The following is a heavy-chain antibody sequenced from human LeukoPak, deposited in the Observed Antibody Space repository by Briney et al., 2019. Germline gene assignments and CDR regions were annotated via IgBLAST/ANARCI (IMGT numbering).Heavy chain of an antibody. J-gene: IGHJ6*02. V-gene: IGHV3-53*01. CDR3: ASGEYYYYGMDV. Sequence: GGSLRLSCAASGFTVSSNYMSWVRQAPGKGLEWVSVIYSGGSTYYADSVKGRFTISRDNSKNTLYLQMNSLRAEDTAVYYCASGEYYYYGMDVWGQGTTVTVSS. CDR1: GFTVSSNY. CDR2: IYSGGST.